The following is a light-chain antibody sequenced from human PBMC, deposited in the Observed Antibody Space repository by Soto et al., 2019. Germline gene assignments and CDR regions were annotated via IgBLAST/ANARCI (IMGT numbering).Light chain of an antibody. CDR2: VVS. CDR3: SSYRSGGTFV. CDR1: SSDVGGYNY. V-gene: IGLV2-14*01. Sequence: QSVLTQPASVSGSPGQSIAISCTGTSSDVGGYNYVSWHQQHPGKAPKVLISVVSNRPSGVSNRFSGSKSGNTASLTISGLQAEDEADYYCSSYRSGGTFVFGTGKRSPS. J-gene: IGLJ1*01.